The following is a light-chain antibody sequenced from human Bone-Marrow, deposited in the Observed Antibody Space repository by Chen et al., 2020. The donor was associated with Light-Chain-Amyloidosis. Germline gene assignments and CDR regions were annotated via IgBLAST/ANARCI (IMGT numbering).Light chain of an antibody. V-gene: IGLV2-14*01. Sequence: QSALTQPASVSGSPGQSIPLSCTGTSRDVGGDNHVSWYQQPPDKAPKLLIYEGTNRPSWVPDRVSGSKTDNTASLTISGLQTEDESDYFCSSYTVTNNLVVGSGTRVTVL. J-gene: IGLJ1*01. CDR3: SSYTVTNNLV. CDR1: SRDVGGDNH. CDR2: EGT.